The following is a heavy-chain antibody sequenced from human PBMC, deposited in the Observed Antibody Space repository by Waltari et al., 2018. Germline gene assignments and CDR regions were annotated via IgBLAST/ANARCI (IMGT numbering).Heavy chain of an antibody. CDR3: ARGPVGVENPFAY. D-gene: IGHD1-26*01. V-gene: IGHV1-18*01. CDR1: GYAFTSYG. Sequence: QVQLVQSGAEVKKPGASVTVPCKASGYAFTSYGVRWARQAPGQGLEWMGWISGYNGNTKYAQKLQGRVTLTTDTSTSTAHMELRSLRSDDTAVYYCARGPVGVENPFAYWGQGTLVTVSS. J-gene: IGHJ4*02. CDR2: ISGYNGNT.